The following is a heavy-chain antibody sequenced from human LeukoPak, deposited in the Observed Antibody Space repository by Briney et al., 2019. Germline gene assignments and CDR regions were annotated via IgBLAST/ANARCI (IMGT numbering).Heavy chain of an antibody. Sequence: GGSLRLSCAASGFTFDDYAMHLVRQAPGKGLEWVSLISWDGGSTYYAYSVEGRFTISRDNSKNSLYLQMNSLRAEDTALYYCAKDSYSSGYYGYDYWGQGTLVTVSS. CDR3: AKDSYSSGYYGYDY. D-gene: IGHD3-22*01. CDR2: ISWDGGST. V-gene: IGHV3-43D*04. CDR1: GFTFDDYA. J-gene: IGHJ4*02.